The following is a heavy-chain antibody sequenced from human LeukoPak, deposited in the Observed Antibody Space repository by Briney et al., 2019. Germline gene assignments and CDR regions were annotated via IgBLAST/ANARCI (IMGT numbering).Heavy chain of an antibody. CDR2: IYYSGST. CDR3: ARHVKGDSSGPWDYYYYYMDV. V-gene: IGHV4-39*01. CDR1: GGSISSSSYY. D-gene: IGHD3-22*01. Sequence: SETLSLTCTVSGGSISSSSYYWGWIRQPPGKGLEWIGSIYYSGSTYYNPSLKSRVTISVDTSKNQFSLKLSSVTAADTAVYYCARHVKGDSSGPWDYYYYYMDVWGKGTTVTVSS. J-gene: IGHJ6*03.